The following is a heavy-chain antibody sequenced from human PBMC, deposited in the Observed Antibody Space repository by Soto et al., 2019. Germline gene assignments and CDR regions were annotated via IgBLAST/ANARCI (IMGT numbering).Heavy chain of an antibody. V-gene: IGHV3-33*01. J-gene: IGHJ6*03. CDR2: IWYDGSNK. CDR3: ARDPAFLDSYYYYMDV. CDR1: GFTFSSYG. D-gene: IGHD3-3*01. Sequence: GGSLRLSCAASGFTFSSYGMHWVRQAPGKGLEWVAVIWYDGSNKYYADSVKGRFTISRDNSKNTLYLQMNSLRAEDTAVYYCARDPAFLDSYYYYMDVWGKETTVTVSS.